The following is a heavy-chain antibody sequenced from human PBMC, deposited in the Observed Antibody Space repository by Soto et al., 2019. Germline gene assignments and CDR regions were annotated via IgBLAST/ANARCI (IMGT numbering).Heavy chain of an antibody. CDR1: GGSISSGGYY. CDR2: IYYSGST. CDR3: ARGPAAAGTSPWNYYNYYRMDV. J-gene: IGHJ6*02. D-gene: IGHD6-13*01. Sequence: PSETLSLTCTVSGGSISSGGYYWSCISQQPGLGLEWIGYIYYSGSTYYNPSLKSRVTIAVDTSKNQFSLKLSSVTAADTAVYYCARGPAAAGTSPWNYYNYYRMDVWGQGTTVT. V-gene: IGHV4-31*03.